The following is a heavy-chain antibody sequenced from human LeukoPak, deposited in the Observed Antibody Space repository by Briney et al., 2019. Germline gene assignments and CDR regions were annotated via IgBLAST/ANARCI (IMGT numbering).Heavy chain of an antibody. CDR3: ARDRRGWRRVGATPRGDAFDI. Sequence: ASVKVSCKASGYTFTSYYMHWVRQAPGQGLEWMGIINPSGGSTSYAQKFQGRVTMTRDMSTSTVYMELSSLRSEDTAVYYCARDRRGWRRVGATPRGDAFDIWGQGTMDTVSS. D-gene: IGHD1-26*01. CDR2: INPSGGST. CDR1: GYTFTSYY. J-gene: IGHJ3*02. V-gene: IGHV1-46*01.